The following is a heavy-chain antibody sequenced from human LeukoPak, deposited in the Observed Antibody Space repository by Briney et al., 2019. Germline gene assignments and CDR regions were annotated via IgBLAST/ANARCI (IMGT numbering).Heavy chain of an antibody. CDR1: GGTFSSYA. Sequence: ASVKVSCKASGGTFSSYAINWVRQATGQGLEWMGWMNPNSGNTGYAQKFQGRVTMTRNTSISTAYMELSNLRSEDTAVYYCARGLGNDGIFDYWGQGTLVTDSS. V-gene: IGHV1-8*02. CDR3: ARGLGNDGIFDY. D-gene: IGHD1-1*01. CDR2: MNPNSGNT. J-gene: IGHJ4*02.